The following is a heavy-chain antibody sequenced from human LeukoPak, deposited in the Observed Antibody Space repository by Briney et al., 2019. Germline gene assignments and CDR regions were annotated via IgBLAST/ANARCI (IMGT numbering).Heavy chain of an antibody. CDR2: IYYSGTT. Sequence: PSETLSLTCNVSGGSISSSSYCWGWIRQPPGKGLELIGNIYYSGTTYYNLSLKSRVTISVDTSKNQFSLKLSSVTAADTAVYYCARVNTLIRGIGWFDPWGQGILVTVSS. CDR1: GGSISSSSYC. CDR3: ARVNTLIRGIGWFDP. D-gene: IGHD3-10*01. V-gene: IGHV4-39*07. J-gene: IGHJ5*02.